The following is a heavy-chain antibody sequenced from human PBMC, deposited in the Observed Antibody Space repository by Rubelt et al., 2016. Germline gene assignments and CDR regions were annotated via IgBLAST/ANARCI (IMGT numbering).Heavy chain of an antibody. CDR2: INHRGST. V-gene: IGHV4-34*01. D-gene: IGHD3-10*01. J-gene: IGHJ5*02. CDR1: GGSFSGYY. Sequence: QVQLQQWGAGLLKPSETLSLTCAVYGGSFSGYYWSWIRQPPGKGLEWIGEINHRGSTNYNPALKSRVTLSGDTSKNQFSLSLRSVTAADTAVYYCARGGRYYGSGSYQRHNWFDPWGQGTLVTVSS. CDR3: ARGGRYYGSGSYQRHNWFDP.